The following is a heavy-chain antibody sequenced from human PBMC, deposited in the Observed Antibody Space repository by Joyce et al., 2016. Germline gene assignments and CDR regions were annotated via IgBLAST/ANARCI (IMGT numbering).Heavy chain of an antibody. V-gene: IGHV1-46*01. CDR1: GYTFSAYY. Sequence: QVQLVQSGSAVKKPGASVKVSCKASGYTFSAYYIHCVRQAPGQGLEWMGVINPSGESSNYAHKFEGRFIMTRDTSTNTVYIELSSLRSEDTAVYYCARARSMGWLDPWGQGTLVTVSS. D-gene: IGHD2/OR15-2a*01. J-gene: IGHJ5*02. CDR2: INPSGESS. CDR3: ARARSMGWLDP.